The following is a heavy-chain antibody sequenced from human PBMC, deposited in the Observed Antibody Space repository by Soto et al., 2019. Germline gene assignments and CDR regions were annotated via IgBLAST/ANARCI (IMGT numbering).Heavy chain of an antibody. V-gene: IGHV1-69*01. D-gene: IGHD6-6*01. Sequence: QVQLVQSGAEVKKPRSSVKVSCKASGGTFSSYAISWVRQAPGQGLEWMGGIIPIFGTANYAQKFQGRVTITADESTSTAYMELSSLRSEDTAVYYCARDPTKYSSSSEYFQHWGQGTLVTVSS. CDR1: GGTFSSYA. J-gene: IGHJ1*01. CDR2: IIPIFGTA. CDR3: ARDPTKYSSSSEYFQH.